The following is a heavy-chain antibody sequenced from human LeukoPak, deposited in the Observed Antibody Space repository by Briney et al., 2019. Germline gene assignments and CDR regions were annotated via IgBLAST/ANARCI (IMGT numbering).Heavy chain of an antibody. J-gene: IGHJ5*02. CDR1: GYSIGTDYY. Sequence: SEALSLTCTVSGYSIGTDYYWGWIRQPPGKGLEWIGSIYNSGSTYYNPSLKSRITISVDTSKNQFSLKLSSVTAADTAVYYFGGNSSSSAPPERYNWFDPWGQGTLVTVSS. CDR2: IYNSGST. V-gene: IGHV4-38-2*02. CDR3: GGNSSSSAPPERYNWFDP. D-gene: IGHD6-6*01.